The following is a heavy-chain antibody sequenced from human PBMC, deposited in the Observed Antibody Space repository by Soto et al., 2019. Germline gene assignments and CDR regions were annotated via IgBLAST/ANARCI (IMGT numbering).Heavy chain of an antibody. CDR1: GGSFSGYY. CDR2: INHSGST. J-gene: IGHJ6*02. CDR3: ARGMIYYYYGMDG. Sequence: SETLSLTCAVYGGSFSGYYWSWIRQPPGKGLEWIGEINHSGSTNYNPSLKSRVTISVDTSKNQFSLKLSSVTAADTAVYYCARGMIYYYYGMDGWGQGTTVTVSS. V-gene: IGHV4-34*01. D-gene: IGHD3-16*01.